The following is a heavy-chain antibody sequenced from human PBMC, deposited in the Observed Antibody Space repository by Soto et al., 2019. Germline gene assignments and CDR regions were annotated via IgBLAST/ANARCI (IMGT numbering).Heavy chain of an antibody. V-gene: IGHV3-23*01. CDR2: LSGSGTST. J-gene: IGHJ4*02. CDR1: GFSFVNYA. D-gene: IGHD6-19*01. Sequence: PGGSLRLSCAASGFSFVNYAMNWVRQAPGKGLEWVSGLSGSGTSTYYADSVKGRFTISRDNSRDTLCLQMNSLTADDTAVYYCAKATTNGGWFNPFDSWGQGALVTVSS. CDR3: AKATTNGGWFNPFDS.